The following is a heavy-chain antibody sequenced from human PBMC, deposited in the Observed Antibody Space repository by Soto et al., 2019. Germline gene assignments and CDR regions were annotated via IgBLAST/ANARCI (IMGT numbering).Heavy chain of an antibody. V-gene: IGHV1-18*01. D-gene: IGHD6-13*01. CDR3: ARQVGRQQLAYYYYGMDV. Sequence: GASVKVSCKASGYTFTSYGISWVRQAPGQGLEWMGWISAYNGNTNYAQKLQGRVTRTTDTSTSTAYMELRSLRSDDTAVYYCARQVGRQQLAYYYYGMDVWGQGTTVTVSS. CDR2: ISAYNGNT. CDR1: GYTFTSYG. J-gene: IGHJ6*02.